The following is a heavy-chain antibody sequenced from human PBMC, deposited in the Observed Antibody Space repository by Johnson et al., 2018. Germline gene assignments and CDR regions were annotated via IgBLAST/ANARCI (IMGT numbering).Heavy chain of an antibody. CDR1: GGSMSSHY. CDR2: IYYSGST. V-gene: IGHV4-59*11. J-gene: IGHJ3*02. Sequence: QESGPGLVKASETLSLTCTVSGGSMSSHYWSWIRQPPGKGLEWIGYIYYSGSTNYNPSLKSRVTISVETSKNQFSLRLSSVTAADTAVYYWARGEDYVWGSYRYGAFDIWGQGAMVTVSS. CDR3: ARGEDYVWGSYRYGAFDI. D-gene: IGHD3-16*02.